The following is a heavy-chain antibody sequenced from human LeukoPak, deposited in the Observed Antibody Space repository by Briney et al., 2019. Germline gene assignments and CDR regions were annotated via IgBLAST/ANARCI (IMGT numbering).Heavy chain of an antibody. CDR1: GASISSYY. Sequence: PSETLSLTCTVSGASISSYYWSWIRQPPGKGLEWIGYIYYSGSTNYNPSLKSRVTISVDTSKNQFSLKLSSVSAADTAVYYCARSGWGSGSPDAFDIWGQGTMVTVSS. J-gene: IGHJ3*02. CDR3: ARSGWGSGSPDAFDI. V-gene: IGHV4-59*01. CDR2: IYYSGST. D-gene: IGHD1-26*01.